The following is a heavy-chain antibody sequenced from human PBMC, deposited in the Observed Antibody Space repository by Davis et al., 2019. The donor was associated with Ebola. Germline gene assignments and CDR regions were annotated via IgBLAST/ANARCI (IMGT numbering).Heavy chain of an antibody. CDR2: INTGNGNT. Sequence: AASVKVSCKASGYSFTNYAIHWVRQAPGQRLEWMGWINTGNGNTEYSQKFQGRVTITRDTSASTAYMELSSLRSEDTAVYYCARHQAMEYATPGWFDPWGQGTLVTVSS. J-gene: IGHJ5*02. D-gene: IGHD2-8*01. CDR1: GYSFTNYA. V-gene: IGHV1-3*04. CDR3: ARHQAMEYATPGWFDP.